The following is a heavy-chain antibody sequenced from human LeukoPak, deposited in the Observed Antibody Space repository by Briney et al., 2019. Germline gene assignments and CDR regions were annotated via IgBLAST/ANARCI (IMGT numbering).Heavy chain of an antibody. J-gene: IGHJ4*02. CDR1: GFTFSDYY. V-gene: IGHV3-11*01. Sequence: GGSLRLSCAASGFTFSDYYMSWIRQAPGKGLEWVSYISSSGSTIYYADSVKGRFTISRDNAKNSLYLQMNSLRAEDTAVYYCARDRDDFWSGYYIDYCGQGTLVTVSS. D-gene: IGHD3-3*01. CDR3: ARDRDDFWSGYYIDY. CDR2: ISSSGSTI.